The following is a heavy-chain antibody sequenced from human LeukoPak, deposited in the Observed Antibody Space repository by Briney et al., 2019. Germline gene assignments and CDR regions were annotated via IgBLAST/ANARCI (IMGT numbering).Heavy chain of an antibody. V-gene: IGHV3-23*01. CDR3: ATDTAMVTTFDY. CDR1: EFTFHNYA. CDR2: ISGNGGGT. D-gene: IGHD5-18*01. J-gene: IGHJ4*02. Sequence: GGSLRLSCAASEFTFHNYAMNWVRQAPGKGLEWVSGISGNGGGTYYADSVKGRFTVSRDNSKNTLYLQMNSLRAEDTAVYYCATDTAMVTTFDYWGQGTLVTVSS.